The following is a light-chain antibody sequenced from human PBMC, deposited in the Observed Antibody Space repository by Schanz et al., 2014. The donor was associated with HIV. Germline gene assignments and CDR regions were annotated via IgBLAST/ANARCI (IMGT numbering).Light chain of an antibody. V-gene: IGLV2-14*02. CDR2: EVS. CDR1: SNDVGTYNL. J-gene: IGLJ2*01. CDR3: SSYAGSKNLVV. Sequence: QSALTQPASVSGSPGQSITISCTGTSNDVGTYNLVSWYQQHPGKAPQLMIYEVSKRPSGVSNRFSGSKSGNTASLTISGLQAEDEADYYCSSYAGSKNLVVFGGGTKLTVL.